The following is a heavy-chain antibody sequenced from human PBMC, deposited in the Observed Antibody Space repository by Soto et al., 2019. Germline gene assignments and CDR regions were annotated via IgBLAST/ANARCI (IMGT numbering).Heavy chain of an antibody. V-gene: IGHV3-30*18. CDR2: IPYDESSE. CDR3: AKDPGYGLDY. J-gene: IGHJ4*02. CDR1: GFTFSSYG. Sequence: QVQLVESGGGVVQPGRSLRLSCAASGFTFSSYGMHWVRQVPGKGLEWVAAIPYDESSEYYADSVKGRFTISRDNSKNTLYLQMNSLRAEDTAVYYCAKDPGYGLDYWGQGTLVTVSS. D-gene: IGHD5-12*01.